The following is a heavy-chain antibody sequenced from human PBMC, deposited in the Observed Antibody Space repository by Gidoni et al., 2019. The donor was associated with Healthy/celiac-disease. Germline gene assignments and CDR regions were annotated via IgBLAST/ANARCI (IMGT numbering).Heavy chain of an antibody. CDR3: AKNPDYYDSSGPSDY. CDR2: ISGSGGST. CDR1: GFTFSSYA. V-gene: IGHV3-23*01. J-gene: IGHJ4*02. D-gene: IGHD3-22*01. Sequence: EVQLLESGGGLVQPGGSLSLSCAASGFTFSSYAMSWVRQAPGKGLEWVSAISGSGGSTYYADSVKGRFTISRDNSKNTLYLQMNSLRAEDTAVYYCAKNPDYYDSSGPSDYWGQGTLVTVSS.